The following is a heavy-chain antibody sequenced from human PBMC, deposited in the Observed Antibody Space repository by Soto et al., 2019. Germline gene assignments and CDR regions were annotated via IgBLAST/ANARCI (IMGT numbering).Heavy chain of an antibody. V-gene: IGHV3-23*01. J-gene: IGHJ6*02. Sequence: EVHLLESGGGLVQPGGPVRLSCAASGFTFTSYAMSWVRQAPGKGLEWVSGISGAGGTTYYANSVKGRFTISGDNYKYTLYLQMNSLRAEDTAVYYCAKFEGLGDYYGMDVWGQGTTVTV. CDR1: GFTFTSYA. D-gene: IGHD3-16*01. CDR2: ISGAGGTT. CDR3: AKFEGLGDYYGMDV.